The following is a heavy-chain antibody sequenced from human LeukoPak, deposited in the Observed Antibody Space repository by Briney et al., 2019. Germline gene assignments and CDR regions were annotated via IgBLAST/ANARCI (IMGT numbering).Heavy chain of an antibody. Sequence: RASVKVSCKASGGTFSSYALNWVRQAPGQGLEWMGRIIPILDIANSAQKFQGRVTITADKSTGTAYMELSSLRSEDTAVYYCARRGDGYNYDAFDIWGQGTMVTVSS. D-gene: IGHD5-24*01. CDR1: GGTFSSYA. CDR3: ARRGDGYNYDAFDI. CDR2: IIPILDIA. J-gene: IGHJ3*02. V-gene: IGHV1-69*04.